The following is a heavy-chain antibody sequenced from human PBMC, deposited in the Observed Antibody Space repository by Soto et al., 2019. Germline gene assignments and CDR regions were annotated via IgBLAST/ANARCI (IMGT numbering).Heavy chain of an antibody. J-gene: IGHJ5*02. Sequence: QITLKESGPTLVKPTQTLTLTCTFSGFSLSTSGVGVGWIRQPPGKALEWLALIYWDDDKRYSPSLKSRLTITKDTSKNQVVLTMTNVDPVDTATYYCAHRPPPVGVLMVYAIRDNWFDPWGQGTLVTVSS. V-gene: IGHV2-5*02. CDR1: GFSLSTSGVG. CDR2: IYWDDDK. D-gene: IGHD2-8*01. CDR3: AHRPPPVGVLMVYAIRDNWFDP.